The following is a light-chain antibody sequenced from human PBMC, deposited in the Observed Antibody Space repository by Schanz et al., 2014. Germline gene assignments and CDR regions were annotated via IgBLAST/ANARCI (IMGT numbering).Light chain of an antibody. CDR2: DNN. V-gene: IGLV1-40*01. Sequence: QSVLTQPPSVSGAPGQRVTISCTGSSSNIGAGYVVHWYQHLPGTAPKLLIYDNNNRPSGVPDRFSGSKSGTSASLAITGLQAEDEADYYCSSYTGSTTLGVFGGGTKVTVL. CDR1: SSNIGAGYV. J-gene: IGLJ3*02. CDR3: SSYTGSTTLGV.